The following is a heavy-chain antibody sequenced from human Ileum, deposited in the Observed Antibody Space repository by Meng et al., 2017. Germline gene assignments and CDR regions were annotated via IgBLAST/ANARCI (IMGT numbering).Heavy chain of an antibody. D-gene: IGHD7-27*01. J-gene: IGHJ4*02. CDR3: AKDIHWGTSDY. Sequence: GGSLRLSCAASGFTFTSYWMHWVRQAPGKGLVWVSCINTDGSSTKYADFVKGRFTISRDNTKNTLYLQMNSLGAEDTAVYYCAKDIHWGTSDYWGQGNLVNGYS. CDR1: GFTFTSYW. V-gene: IGHV3-74*03. CDR2: INTDGSST.